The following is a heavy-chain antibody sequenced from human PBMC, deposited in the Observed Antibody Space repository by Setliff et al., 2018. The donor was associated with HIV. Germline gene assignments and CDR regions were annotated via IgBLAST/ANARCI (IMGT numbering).Heavy chain of an antibody. CDR1: DASLNSYY. J-gene: IGHJ4*02. V-gene: IGHV4-4*08. CDR3: ARRIDYSGPFPSLKSRVTISLDTSKNQFFLKLSSVTAPDTAIYYCARQTWEYYDTLTGYYRSPKNFDS. Sequence: SETLSLTCTVSDASLNSYYWNWTRQPPGKGLQWIGFIFASGDTKYNPSLQSRVSMSIDTSKNQFSLHLRSVTAADTAIYYCARRIDYSGPFPSLKSRVTISLDTSKNQFFLKLSSVTAPDTAIYYCARQTWEYYDTLTGYYRSPKNFDSWGQGTLVTVSS. D-gene: IGHD2-2*02. CDR2: IFASGDT.